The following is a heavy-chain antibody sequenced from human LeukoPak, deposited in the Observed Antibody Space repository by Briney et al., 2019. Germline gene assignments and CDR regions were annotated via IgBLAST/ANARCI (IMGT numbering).Heavy chain of an antibody. V-gene: IGHV1-46*01. CDR3: ATLGIAVAGDNWFDP. J-gene: IGHJ5*02. D-gene: IGHD6-19*01. CDR2: INPSGGST. Sequence: GASVKVSCKASGYTFTSYYMHWVRQAPGQGLEWMGIINPSGGSTSYAQKFQGRVTMTRDTSTSTVYMELSSLRSEDTAVYYCATLGIAVAGDNWFDPWGQGTLVTVSS. CDR1: GYTFTSYY.